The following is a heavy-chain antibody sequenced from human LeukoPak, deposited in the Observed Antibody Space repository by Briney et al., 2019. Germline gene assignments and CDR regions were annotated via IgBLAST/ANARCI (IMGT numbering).Heavy chain of an antibody. D-gene: IGHD5-24*01. J-gene: IGHJ4*02. CDR3: ARDMVEMATTNVDY. V-gene: IGHV1-2*02. CDR1: GYTFTSYG. Sequence: GGSVKVSYKASGYTFTSYGISWVRQAPGQGLEWMGWINPNSGGTNYAQKFQGRVTMTRDTSISTAYMELSRLRSDDTAVYYCARDMVEMATTNVDYWGQGTLVTVSS. CDR2: INPNSGGT.